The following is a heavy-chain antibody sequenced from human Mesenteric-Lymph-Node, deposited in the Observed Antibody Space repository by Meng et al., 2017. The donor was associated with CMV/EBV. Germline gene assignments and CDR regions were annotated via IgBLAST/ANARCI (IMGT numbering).Heavy chain of an antibody. CDR3: ARDPGFCDGTRCFIDYFDS. V-gene: IGHV3-21*01. CDR2: ISSSSSYI. Sequence: GGSLRLSCAASGFTFSSYSMNWVRQAPGKGLEWVSSISSSSSYIYYADSVKGRFTISRDNAKNSLYLQMNSLRAEDTAVYYCARDPGFCDGTRCFIDYFDSWGQGTLVTVSS. CDR1: GFTFSSYS. D-gene: IGHD2-2*01. J-gene: IGHJ4*02.